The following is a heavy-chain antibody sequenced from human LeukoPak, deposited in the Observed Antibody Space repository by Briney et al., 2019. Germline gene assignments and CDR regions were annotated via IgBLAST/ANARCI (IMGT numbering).Heavy chain of an antibody. J-gene: IGHJ4*02. V-gene: IGHV1-69*02. CDR3: ARGVAGGWVLFDY. CDR1: GGTFSSYT. CDR2: IIPILGIA. Sequence: GASVKVSCKASGGTFSSYTISWVRQAPGQGLEWMGRIIPILGIANYAQTFQGRVTITADKTTSPAYMELSRLRSEDTAVYYCARGVAGGWVLFDYWGQGTLVAVSS. D-gene: IGHD6-19*01.